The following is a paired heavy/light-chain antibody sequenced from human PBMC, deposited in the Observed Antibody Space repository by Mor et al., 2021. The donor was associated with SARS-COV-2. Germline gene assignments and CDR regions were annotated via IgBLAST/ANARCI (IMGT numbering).Light chain of an antibody. CDR3: CSYAGSSTYV. CDR1: SSDVGSYNL. V-gene: IGLV2-23*01. CDR2: EGS. J-gene: IGLJ1*01. Sequence: QSALTQPASVSGSPGQSITISCTGTSSDVGSYNLVSWYQQYPGKAPKLMIYEGSKRPSGVSNRFSGSKSGNTASLTISGLQAEDEADYYCCSYAGSSTYVFGIGTKVTVL.
Heavy chain of an antibody. J-gene: IGHJ3*02. CDR2: IIPILGIA. CDR3: ARTCSSTSCHWADMVAPDDAFDI. Sequence: QVQLVQSGAEVKKPGSSVKVSCKASGGTFSNYAISWVRQAPGQGLEWMGRIIPILGIANYAQKFQGRVTITADKSTSTAYMDLSSLRSDDTAVYYCARTCSSTSCHWADMVAPDDAFDIWGQGTLVTVSS. V-gene: IGHV1-69*04. CDR1: GGTFSNYA. D-gene: IGHD2-2*01.